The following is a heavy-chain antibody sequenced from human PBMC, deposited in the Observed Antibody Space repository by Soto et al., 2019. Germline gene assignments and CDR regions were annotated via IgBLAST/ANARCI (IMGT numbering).Heavy chain of an antibody. V-gene: IGHV1-2*04. D-gene: IGHD3-10*01. CDR2: INPNSGGT. CDR1: GYTFTGYY. Sequence: QVQLVQSGAEVKKPGASVKVSCKASGYTFTGYYMHWVRQAPGQGLEWMGWINPNSGGTNYAQKFQGWVTMTRDTSISTDYMEVSRLSSDDTAVYYCARDARGDEAPMDYWGQGTLVTVSS. J-gene: IGHJ4*02. CDR3: ARDARGDEAPMDY.